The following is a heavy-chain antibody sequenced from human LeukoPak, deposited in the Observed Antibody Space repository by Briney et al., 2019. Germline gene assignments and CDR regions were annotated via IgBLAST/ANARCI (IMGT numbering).Heavy chain of an antibody. CDR2: IYYSGST. CDR1: GGSISSYY. D-gene: IGHD6-13*01. V-gene: IGHV4-59*08. Sequence: SETLSLTCTVSGGSISSYYWSWIRQPPGKGLEWIGYIYYSGSTNYNPSLKSRVTISVDTSKNQFSLKLSSVTAADTAVYYCGGSSYYYYGMDVWGQGTTVTVSS. J-gene: IGHJ6*02. CDR3: GGSSYYYYGMDV.